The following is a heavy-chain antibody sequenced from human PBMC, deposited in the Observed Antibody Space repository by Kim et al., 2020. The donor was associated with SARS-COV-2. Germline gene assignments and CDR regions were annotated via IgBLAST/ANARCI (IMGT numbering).Heavy chain of an antibody. J-gene: IGHJ6*02. D-gene: IGHD3-10*01. Sequence: SGPTLVNPTPTLTLTCTFSGFSLSTSGMCVSWIRQPPGKALEWLALIDWDDDKYYSTSLKTRLTISKDTSKNQVVLTMTNMDPVDTATYYCARMNSNYYGSGSYDKPSIRDYYDYYGMDVWGQGTTVTVSS. CDR2: IDWDDDK. CDR1: GFSLSTSGMC. V-gene: IGHV2-70*01. CDR3: ARMNSNYYGSGSYDKPSIRDYYDYYGMDV.